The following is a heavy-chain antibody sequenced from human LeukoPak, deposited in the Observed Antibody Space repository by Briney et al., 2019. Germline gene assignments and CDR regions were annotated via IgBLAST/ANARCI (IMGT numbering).Heavy chain of an antibody. J-gene: IGHJ4*02. V-gene: IGHV3-23*01. D-gene: IGHD1-26*01. CDR2: ISGSGGST. CDR3: AKLLNRVGATMLDFDY. Sequence: GGSLRLSCAASGFTFSSYAMSWVRQAPGKGLEWVSAISGSGGSTYYAVSVKGRFTISRDNSKNTLYLQTNSLRAEDTAVYYCAKLLNRVGATMLDFDYWGQGTLVTVSS. CDR1: GFTFSSYA.